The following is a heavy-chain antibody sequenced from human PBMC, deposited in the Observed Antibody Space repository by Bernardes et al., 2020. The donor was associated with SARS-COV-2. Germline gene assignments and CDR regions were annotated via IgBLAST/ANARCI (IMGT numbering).Heavy chain of an antibody. V-gene: IGHV4-59*01. D-gene: IGHD6-19*01. Sequence: SETLSLTCTVSGGSISRYYWTWTRQPPGKGLEWIGYVYYSGGTNYNPSLKSRVTMSVDTSKNQFSLKLSSVTAADTAVYYYARNEYNSGWFAYWGQGTLVTVSS. CDR1: GGSISRYY. CDR3: ARNEYNSGWFAY. CDR2: VYYSGGT. J-gene: IGHJ4*02.